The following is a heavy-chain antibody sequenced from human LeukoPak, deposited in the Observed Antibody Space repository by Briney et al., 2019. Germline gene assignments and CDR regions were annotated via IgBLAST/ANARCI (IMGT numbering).Heavy chain of an antibody. J-gene: IGHJ4*02. CDR3: VRGRLFRGGFDS. Sequence: GGSLRLSCAASGFTVSNNYMSWVRQVPGKGPEWVSGILDNGDTNYADSVKGQFTISRDNSKNTLYLQMSSLRADDTAVYYCVRGRLFRGGFDSWGQGTLVTVS. V-gene: IGHV3-53*01. D-gene: IGHD2-15*01. CDR1: GFTVSNNY. CDR2: ILDNGDT.